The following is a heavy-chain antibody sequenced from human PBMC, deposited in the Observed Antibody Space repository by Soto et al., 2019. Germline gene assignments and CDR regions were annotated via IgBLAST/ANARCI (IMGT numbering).Heavy chain of an antibody. CDR1: GGSISSYY. Sequence: SETLSLTCTVSGGSISSYYWIWIRQPPGEGLEWIGFISYSGTTSYSPSLKSRVTISVDTSKNQFSLKLSSVTAADTAVYYCARLGRDYDILTGYYYFDYWGQGTLVTVSS. CDR2: ISYSGTT. D-gene: IGHD3-9*01. CDR3: ARLGRDYDILTGYYYFDY. J-gene: IGHJ4*02. V-gene: IGHV4-59*08.